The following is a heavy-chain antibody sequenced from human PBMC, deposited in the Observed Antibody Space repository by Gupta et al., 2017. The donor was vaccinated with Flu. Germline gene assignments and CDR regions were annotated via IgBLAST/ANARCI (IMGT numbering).Heavy chain of an antibody. CDR1: GGTFSSYA. Sequence: QVQLVQSGAEVKKPGSSVKLSCKVSGGTFSSYAITWVRRAPGQGLEWMGGIIPGFGTANYPQKFQGRVTITADESTSPGYMELTRLTSEDTAMYYCARKGAYSGTYSAYWGQGTLVTVSS. CDR2: IIPGFGTA. D-gene: IGHD1-26*01. V-gene: IGHV1-69*01. CDR3: ARKGAYSGTYSAY. J-gene: IGHJ4*02.